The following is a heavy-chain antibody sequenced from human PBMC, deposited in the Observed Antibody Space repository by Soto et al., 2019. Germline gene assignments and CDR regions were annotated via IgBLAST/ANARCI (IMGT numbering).Heavy chain of an antibody. J-gene: IGHJ4*02. D-gene: IGHD3-10*01. V-gene: IGHV4-39*01. CDR1: GASLSSSDYY. CDR2: IYYSGST. CDR3: ARQRKGSGGSQGY. Sequence: PSETLSLTCTVSGASLSSSDYYWHWIHQPPGKGLEWIGNIYYSGSTYYNPSLKSRVAISVDTSKNQLSLKLSSVSAADTAVYHCARQRKGSGGSQGYWGQGTLVTVSS.